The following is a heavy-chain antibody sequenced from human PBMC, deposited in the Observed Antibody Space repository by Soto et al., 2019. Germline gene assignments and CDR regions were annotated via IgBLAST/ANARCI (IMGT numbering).Heavy chain of an antibody. CDR3: AKAKAVAGHFDY. J-gene: IGHJ4*02. Sequence: VQLVESGGGLVQPGRSLRLSCAASGFTFDDYAMHWVRQAPGKGLEWVSGISWNSGSIGYADSVKGRFTISRDNAKNSLYLQMNSLRAEDTALYYCAKAKAVAGHFDYWGQGTLVTVSS. D-gene: IGHD6-19*01. V-gene: IGHV3-9*01. CDR1: GFTFDDYA. CDR2: ISWNSGSI.